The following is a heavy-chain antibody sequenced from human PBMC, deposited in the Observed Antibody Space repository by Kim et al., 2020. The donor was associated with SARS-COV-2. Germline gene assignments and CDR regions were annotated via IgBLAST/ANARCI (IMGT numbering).Heavy chain of an antibody. V-gene: IGHV4-4*08. CDR2: IFFSGQT. Sequence: SETLSLTCTVSGDSISDYYWNWIRQPPGKGLEWIGYIFFSGQTKYNPSLKSPVSMSLDTSRNQFSLNLTSATAADTAVYYCARFKAAHYGFSNGFLGAFDFWGQGILVTVSS. CDR3: ARFKAAHYGFSNGFLGAFDF. J-gene: IGHJ4*02. D-gene: IGHD3-3*01. CDR1: GDSISDYY.